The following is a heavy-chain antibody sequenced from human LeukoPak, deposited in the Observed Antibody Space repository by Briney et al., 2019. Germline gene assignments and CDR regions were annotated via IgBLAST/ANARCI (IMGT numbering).Heavy chain of an antibody. Sequence: SETLSLTCTVSGGSISSSSYYWGWIRQPPGKGLEWIGSIYYSGSTYYNPSLKSRVTISVDTSKNQFSLKLSSVTAADTAVYYCARPLRGAAAGPDFDYWGQGTLVTVSS. CDR3: ARPLRGAAAGPDFDY. CDR2: IYYSGST. J-gene: IGHJ4*02. CDR1: GGSISSSSYY. D-gene: IGHD6-13*01. V-gene: IGHV4-39*01.